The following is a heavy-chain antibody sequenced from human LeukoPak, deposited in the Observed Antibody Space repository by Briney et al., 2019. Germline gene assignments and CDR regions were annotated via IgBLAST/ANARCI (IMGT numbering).Heavy chain of an antibody. CDR2: ISNDGSSK. V-gene: IGHV3-30-3*01. Sequence: AGGSLRLSCAASGFTFSSYAMHWVRQAPGKGLEWVAVISNDGSSKHHADSVKGRFTISSDTSKNTMYLQMNSLRAEDTAVYYCARDLSPVVRASPMGYWGQGTLVTVSS. J-gene: IGHJ4*02. D-gene: IGHD3-10*01. CDR1: GFTFSSYA. CDR3: ARDLSPVVRASPMGY.